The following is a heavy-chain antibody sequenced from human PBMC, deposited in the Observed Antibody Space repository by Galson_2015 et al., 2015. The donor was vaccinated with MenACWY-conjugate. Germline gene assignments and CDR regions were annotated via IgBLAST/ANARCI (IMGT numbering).Heavy chain of an antibody. J-gene: IGHJ4*02. CDR3: ARDMVRGTTFDY. CDR1: GLSFSGFW. CDR2: INEGGSEK. D-gene: IGHD3-10*01. V-gene: IGHV3-7*03. Sequence: SLRLSCAASGLSFSGFWMSWVRQAPGKGLEWVANINEGGSEKYYLDSVKGRFTISRDNAKNSLYLQMNSLRAEDTAVYYCARDMVRGTTFDYWGQGTLVTVSS.